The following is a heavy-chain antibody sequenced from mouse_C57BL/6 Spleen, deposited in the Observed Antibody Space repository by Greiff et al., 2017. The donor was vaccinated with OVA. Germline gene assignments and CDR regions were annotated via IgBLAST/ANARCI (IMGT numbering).Heavy chain of an antibody. J-gene: IGHJ2*01. CDR3: TISPYSNYFDY. CDR2: IDPETGGT. D-gene: IGHD2-5*01. V-gene: IGHV1-15*01. CDR1: GYTFTDYE. Sequence: QVQLQQSGAELVRPGASVTLSCKASGYTFTDYEMHWVKQTPVHGLEWIGAIDPETGGTAYNQKFKGKAILTADKSSSTAYMELRSLTSEDSAVYYGTISPYSNYFDYWGQGTTLTVSS.